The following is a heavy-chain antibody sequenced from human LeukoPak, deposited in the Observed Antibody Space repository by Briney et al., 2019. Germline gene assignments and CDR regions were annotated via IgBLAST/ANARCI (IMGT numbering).Heavy chain of an antibody. CDR2: VDTDGSTV. Sequence: GGSLRLSCAASGFTFSAYWMNWVRQGPGKGLVWVARVDTDGSTVNYADSVKGRFTISRDNSQNTLYVQMNSLRAEDTAVYYCAKDQGYSSAWYSRDGFDMWGQGTMVTVSS. J-gene: IGHJ3*02. V-gene: IGHV3-74*01. CDR1: GFTFSAYW. CDR3: AKDQGYSSAWYSRDGFDM. D-gene: IGHD6-19*01.